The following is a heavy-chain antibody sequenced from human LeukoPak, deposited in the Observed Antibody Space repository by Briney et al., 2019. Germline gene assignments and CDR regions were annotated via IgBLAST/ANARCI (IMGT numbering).Heavy chain of an antibody. V-gene: IGHV1-69*05. CDR1: GGTFSSYA. Sequence: GSSVKVSCKASGGTFSSYAISWVRQAPGQGLEWMGGIIPIFGTANYAQKFQGRVTITTDESTSTAYMELSSLRSEDTAVYYCARPQRGYSYGPGGPDAFDIWGQGTMVTVSS. CDR2: IIPIFGTA. D-gene: IGHD5-18*01. CDR3: ARPQRGYSYGPGGPDAFDI. J-gene: IGHJ3*02.